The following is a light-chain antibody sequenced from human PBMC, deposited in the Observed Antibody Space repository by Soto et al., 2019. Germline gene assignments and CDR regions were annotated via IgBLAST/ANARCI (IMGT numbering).Light chain of an antibody. Sequence: EIVMTQSPATLSVSPGERATLSCRASQSVSSNLAWYQQKPGQAPRHLIYGASTRATGIPARFSGSGSGTEFTLTISSLQSEEFAVYYCQQYHNWPPFTFGPGTKVEIK. CDR1: QSVSSN. CDR2: GAS. J-gene: IGKJ3*01. V-gene: IGKV3-15*01. CDR3: QQYHNWPPFT.